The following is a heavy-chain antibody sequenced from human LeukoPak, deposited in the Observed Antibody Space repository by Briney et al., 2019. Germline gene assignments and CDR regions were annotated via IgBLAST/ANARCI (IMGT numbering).Heavy chain of an antibody. J-gene: IGHJ4*02. Sequence: GASVKVSCKASGYTFTGYYMHWVRQAPGQGLEWVGWINPNSGGTNYAQKFQGRVTMTRDTSISTAYMELSRLRSDDTAVYYCARGTGYSYGCFDYWGQGTLVTVSS. CDR1: GYTFTGYY. CDR3: ARGTGYSYGCFDY. CDR2: INPNSGGT. D-gene: IGHD5-18*01. V-gene: IGHV1-2*02.